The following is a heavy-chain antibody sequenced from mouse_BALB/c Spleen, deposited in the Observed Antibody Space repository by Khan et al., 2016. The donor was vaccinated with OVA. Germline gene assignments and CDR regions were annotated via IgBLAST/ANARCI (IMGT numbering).Heavy chain of an antibody. V-gene: IGHV5-9-3*01. D-gene: IGHD2-2*01. J-gene: IGHJ4*01. Sequence: EVALVESGGGVVKPGGSLKLSCSASGFTFSSYAMSWVRQTPEKRLEWVATISSGGHYTFYPDSVKGRFTISRDSAKNTLYLQMSRLRSEDTAMYYCARSLVDYYAMDYWGQGTSVTVSS. CDR3: ARSLVDYYAMDY. CDR2: ISSGGHYT. CDR1: GFTFSSYA.